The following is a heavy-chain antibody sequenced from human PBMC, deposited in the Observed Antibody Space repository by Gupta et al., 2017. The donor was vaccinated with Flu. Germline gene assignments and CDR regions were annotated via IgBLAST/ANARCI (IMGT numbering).Heavy chain of an antibody. CDR3: AKPILGYCSSTSCYGFDY. Sequence: MHWVRQAPGKGLEWVSLISWDGGSTYYTDSVKGRFTISRDNSKNSLYLQMNSLRTEDTALYYCAKPILGYCSSTSCYGFDYWGQGTLVTVSS. D-gene: IGHD2-2*01. CDR2: ISWDGGST. J-gene: IGHJ4*02. V-gene: IGHV3-43*01.